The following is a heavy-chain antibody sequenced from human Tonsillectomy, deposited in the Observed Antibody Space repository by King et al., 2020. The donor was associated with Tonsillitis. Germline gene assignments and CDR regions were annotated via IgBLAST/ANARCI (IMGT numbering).Heavy chain of an antibody. J-gene: IGHJ4*02. Sequence: VQLQESGPGLVKPSETLSLTCTVSGGSIRSYYWGWIRQSPGKGLEWIGYIYYNGSTYYNPSLRSRVTISVDTSKEQFSLRLKTVNAADTAMYFCARVALFGGGSRGFDNWGQGTLVTVSS. CDR2: IYYNGST. CDR3: ARVALFGGGSRGFDN. CDR1: GGSIRSYY. V-gene: IGHV4-59*01. D-gene: IGHD3-16*01.